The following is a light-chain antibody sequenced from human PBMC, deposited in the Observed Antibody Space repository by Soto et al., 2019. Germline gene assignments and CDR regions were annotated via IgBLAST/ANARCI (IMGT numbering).Light chain of an antibody. CDR1: QSVSSN. CDR3: QQYNNWPPKVT. CDR2: GAS. Sequence: EIVMTQSPATLSVSPGERATLSCKASQSVSSNLAWYQQKPGQSPRLLIYGASTRATVILASFSGSGFGTEFTLTFSSLQSEDFAVYYCQQYNNWPPKVTFGQGTRLEIK. V-gene: IGKV3-15*01. J-gene: IGKJ5*01.